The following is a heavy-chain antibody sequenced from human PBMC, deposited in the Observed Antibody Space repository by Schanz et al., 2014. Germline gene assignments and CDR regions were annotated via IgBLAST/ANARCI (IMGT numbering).Heavy chain of an antibody. V-gene: IGHV1-18*01. CDR1: GYTFTSHG. CDR3: ARGRGFYDY. CDR2: ISAYNGNT. D-gene: IGHD3-10*01. J-gene: IGHJ4*02. Sequence: QVQLVQSGAEVKKPGASVKVSCKASGYTFTSHGISWVRQAPGQGLEWMGWISAYNGNTNYAQKLQGRVTMTADTSTNTAYMELSSLTSEDTAVHYCARGRGFYDYWGQGTLVTVSS.